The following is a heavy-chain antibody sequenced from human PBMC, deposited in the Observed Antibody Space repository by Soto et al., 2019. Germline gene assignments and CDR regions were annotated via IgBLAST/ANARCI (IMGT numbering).Heavy chain of an antibody. V-gene: IGHV3-30*18. CDR3: AKDPDSSSWYALNWFDP. J-gene: IGHJ5*02. D-gene: IGHD6-13*01. Sequence: GGSLRLSCAASGFTFSSYGMHWVRQAPGKGLEWVAVISYDGSNKYYADSVKGRFTISRDNSKNTLYLQMNSLRAEDTAVYYCAKDPDSSSWYALNWFDPWGQGTLVTVSS. CDR1: GFTFSSYG. CDR2: ISYDGSNK.